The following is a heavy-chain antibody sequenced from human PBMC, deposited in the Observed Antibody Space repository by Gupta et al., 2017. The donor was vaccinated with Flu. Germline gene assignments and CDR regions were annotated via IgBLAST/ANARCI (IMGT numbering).Heavy chain of an antibody. J-gene: IGHJ4*02. Sequence: GLEWIGEINHSGSTNYNPSLKSRVTISVDTSKNQFSLKLSSVTAADTAVYYCARVRKSNGYSYGASQDPSGVDYWGQGTLVTVSS. CDR2: INHSGST. V-gene: IGHV4-34*01. D-gene: IGHD5-18*01. CDR3: ARVRKSNGYSYGASQDPSGVDY.